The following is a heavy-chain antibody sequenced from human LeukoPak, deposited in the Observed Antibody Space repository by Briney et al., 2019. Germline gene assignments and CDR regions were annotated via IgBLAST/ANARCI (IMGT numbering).Heavy chain of an antibody. D-gene: IGHD3-3*01. J-gene: IGHJ3*02. CDR1: GFTFSSYE. Sequence: GGSLRLSCAASGFTFSSYEMNWVRQAPGKGLEWVSYISSSGSTIYYADSVKGRFTISRDNAKNSLYLQMNSLRAEDTAVYYCATGVGYDFWSGYYRFWSTSFFDAFDIWGQGTMVTVSS. CDR2: ISSSGSTI. V-gene: IGHV3-48*03. CDR3: ATGVGYDFWSGYYRFWSTSFFDAFDI.